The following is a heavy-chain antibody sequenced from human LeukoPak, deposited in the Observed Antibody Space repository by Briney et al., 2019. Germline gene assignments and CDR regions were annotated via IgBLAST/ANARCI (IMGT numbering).Heavy chain of an antibody. J-gene: IGHJ4*02. CDR1: GYTFTNYG. V-gene: IGHV1-18*01. Sequence: ASVPVSFKSSGYTFTNYGISWVRQAPGQGGTWMGWISAYNCNTNYLQKLQGRVTMTTDTSTSTDSMELWILTSTGTAGYFLASVSGSYDYWGQGTLVTVSS. CDR3: ASVSGSYDY. CDR2: ISAYNCNT. D-gene: IGHD1-26*01.